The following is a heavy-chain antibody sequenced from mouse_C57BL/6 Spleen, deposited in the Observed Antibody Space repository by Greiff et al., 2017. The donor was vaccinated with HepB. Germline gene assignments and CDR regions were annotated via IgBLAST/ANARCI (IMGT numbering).Heavy chain of an antibody. CDR2: IYPSDSET. CDR3: ARTSNWDGALDY. J-gene: IGHJ2*01. Sequence: VQLQQPGAELVRPGSSVKLSCKASGYTFTSYWMDWVKQRPGQGLEWIGNIYPSDSETHYNQKFKDKATLTVDKSSSTAYMQLSSLTSEDSAVYYCARTSNWDGALDYWGQGTTRTVSS. V-gene: IGHV1-61*01. D-gene: IGHD4-1*01. CDR1: GYTFTSYW.